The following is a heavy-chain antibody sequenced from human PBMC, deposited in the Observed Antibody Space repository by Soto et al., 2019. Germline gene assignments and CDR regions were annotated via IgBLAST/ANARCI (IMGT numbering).Heavy chain of an antibody. CDR2: FDPEDGET. CDR1: GYTLTELA. D-gene: IGHD3-22*01. Sequence: ASVKVSCKVSGYTLTELAMHWVRQAPGKGLEWMGGFDPEDGETIYAQKFQGRVTMTEDTSTDTAYMELSSLRSEDTAVYYCATGLNEDYYDSSGYYDSRGQATLITAPQ. CDR3: ATGLNEDYYDSSGYYDS. V-gene: IGHV1-24*01. J-gene: IGHJ5*01.